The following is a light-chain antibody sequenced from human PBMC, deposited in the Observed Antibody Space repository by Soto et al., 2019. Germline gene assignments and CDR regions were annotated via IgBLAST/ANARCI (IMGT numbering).Light chain of an antibody. CDR1: QSVSNN. CDR3: QQRSNWPIT. CDR2: LAY. Sequence: EIVMTQSPATLSVSPGDRATLSCRASQSVSNNLAWYQQKPGQAPRLLVYLAYTRATGIPARFSGSGSGTEFTLTISSLQSEDFAVYYCQQRSNWPITFGQGTRLEI. J-gene: IGKJ5*01. V-gene: IGKV3D-15*01.